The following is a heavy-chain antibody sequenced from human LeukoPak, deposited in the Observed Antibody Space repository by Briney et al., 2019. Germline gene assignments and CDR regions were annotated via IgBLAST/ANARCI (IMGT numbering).Heavy chain of an antibody. D-gene: IGHD2-15*01. CDR3: ARCSYSGGSCPDY. V-gene: IGHV3-74*01. J-gene: IGHJ4*02. CDR2: ISSDGRDT. CDR1: GFPFSSSV. Sequence: PGGSLRLSCAASGFPFSSSVMSWVRQAPGKGLVWLSRISSDGRDTGYADSVKGRFTISRDNAKNTLYLQVNSLRAEDTAVYYCARCSYSGGSCPDYWGQGTLVTVSS.